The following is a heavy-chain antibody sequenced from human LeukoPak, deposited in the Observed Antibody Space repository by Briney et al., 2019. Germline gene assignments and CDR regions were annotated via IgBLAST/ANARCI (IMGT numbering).Heavy chain of an antibody. V-gene: IGHV3-9*01. CDR2: ISWNSGSI. CDR3: AKAPPYYYDSSGYYDYYYYGMDV. Sequence: GGSLRLSCAASGFTFDDYAMHWVRQAPGKGLEWVSGISWNSGSIGYADSVKGRFTISRDNAKNSLYLQMNSLRAEDTAVYYCAKAPPYYYDSSGYYDYYYYGMDVWGQGTTVTVSS. J-gene: IGHJ6*02. CDR1: GFTFDDYA. D-gene: IGHD3-22*01.